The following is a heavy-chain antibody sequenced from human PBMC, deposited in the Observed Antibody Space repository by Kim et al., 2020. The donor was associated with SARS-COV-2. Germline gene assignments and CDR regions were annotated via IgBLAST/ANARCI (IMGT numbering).Heavy chain of an antibody. Sequence: GGSLRLSCAASGFTFSSYGMHWVRQAPGKGLEWVAVISYDGSNKYYADSVKGRFTISRDNSKNTLYLQMNSLRAEDTAVYYCAKEDIVVVPAARRRKPYFDYWGQGTLVTVSS. CDR1: GFTFSSYG. CDR3: AKEDIVVVPAARRRKPYFDY. J-gene: IGHJ4*02. V-gene: IGHV3-30*18. D-gene: IGHD2-2*01. CDR2: ISYDGSNK.